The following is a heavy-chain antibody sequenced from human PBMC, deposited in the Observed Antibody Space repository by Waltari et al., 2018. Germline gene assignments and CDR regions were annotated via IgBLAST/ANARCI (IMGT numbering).Heavy chain of an antibody. D-gene: IGHD3-10*01. Sequence: EVQMLQSGAEVKKPGTPVKISCKVSGDTFTDIYIHWIKQAPGKGLQWMGLLDPEDGKAIYAQKFQGRVTMTADTSIHTAYMELTSLTSEDTAFYYCATALGGGISASRPFHFWGQGTMITVSS. CDR1: GDTFTDIY. J-gene: IGHJ3*01. CDR2: LDPEDGKA. V-gene: IGHV1-69-2*01. CDR3: ATALGGGISASRPFHF.